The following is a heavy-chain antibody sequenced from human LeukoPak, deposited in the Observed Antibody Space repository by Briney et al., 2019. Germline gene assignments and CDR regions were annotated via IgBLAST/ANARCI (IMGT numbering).Heavy chain of an antibody. D-gene: IGHD3-10*01. Sequence: GASVKVSCKASGYTFTSYYMHWVRQAPGQGLEWMGWINPNSGGTNYAQKFQGRVTMTRDTSISTAYMELSRLRSDDTAVYYCARELRRGYYYMDVWGKGTTVTISS. V-gene: IGHV1-2*02. J-gene: IGHJ6*03. CDR3: ARELRRGYYYMDV. CDR2: INPNSGGT. CDR1: GYTFTSYY.